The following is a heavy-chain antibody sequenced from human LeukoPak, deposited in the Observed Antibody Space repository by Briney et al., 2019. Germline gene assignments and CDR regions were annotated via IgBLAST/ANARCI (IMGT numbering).Heavy chain of an antibody. J-gene: IGHJ4*02. CDR2: IIPIFGTA. V-gene: IGHV1-69*06. CDR3: ARDRGYCSGGNCYSGFDY. Sequence: ASVKVSCKASGGTFSSYAISWVRQAPGQGLEWMGGIIPIFGTANYAQKFQGRVTITADKSTSTAYMELSSLRSEDTAVYYCARDRGYCSGGNCYSGFDYWGQGTLVTVSS. CDR1: GGTFSSYA. D-gene: IGHD2-15*01.